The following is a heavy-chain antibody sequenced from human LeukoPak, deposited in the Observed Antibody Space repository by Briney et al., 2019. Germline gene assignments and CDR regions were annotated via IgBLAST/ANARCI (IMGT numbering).Heavy chain of an antibody. J-gene: IGHJ4*02. CDR2: LYSSGST. CDR3: AREGSGSSSYFDY. CDR1: GFTVRSYY. D-gene: IGHD6-6*01. Sequence: GGSLRLSCAASGFTVRSYYMSWVRQAPGRGLEWVSILYSSGSTDYADSVKGRLTISRDNSKNTLYLQMNSLRAEDTAVYYCAREGSGSSSYFDYWGQGTLVTVSS. V-gene: IGHV3-53*01.